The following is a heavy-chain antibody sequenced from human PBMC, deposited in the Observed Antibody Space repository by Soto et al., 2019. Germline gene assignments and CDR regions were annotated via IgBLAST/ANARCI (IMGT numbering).Heavy chain of an antibody. CDR1: GFTFSSYG. D-gene: IGHD6-19*01. V-gene: IGHV3-30*02. J-gene: IGHJ6*02. Sequence: PGGSLRLSCAASGFTFSSYGMHWVRQAPGKGLEWVAVIWYDGSNKYYADSVKGRFTISRDNSKNTLYLQMNSPRAEDTAVYYCAKDYSSGWQYYYYYYGMDVWGQGTTVTVSS. CDR3: AKDYSSGWQYYYYYYGMDV. CDR2: IWYDGSNK.